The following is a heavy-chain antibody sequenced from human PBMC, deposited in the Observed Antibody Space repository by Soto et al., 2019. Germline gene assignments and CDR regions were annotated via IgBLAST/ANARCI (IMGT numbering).Heavy chain of an antibody. J-gene: IGHJ6*02. CDR1: GYTFSNYG. CDR3: AREGLLPYYYYGMDV. D-gene: IGHD2-15*01. CDR2: ISAYYGNT. Sequence: QVQLVQSGGEVKKPGASVKVSCRASGYTFSNYGITWVRQAPGQGLEWMGWISAYYGNTNYAQKLQGRVTMTTDTSTNTVYMELRSLRSDDTAVYYCAREGLLPYYYYGMDVWGQGTTVTVSS. V-gene: IGHV1-18*01.